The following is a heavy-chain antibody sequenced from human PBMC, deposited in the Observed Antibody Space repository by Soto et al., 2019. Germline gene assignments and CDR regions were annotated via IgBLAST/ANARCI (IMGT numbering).Heavy chain of an antibody. CDR2: IYPGDSDT. Sequence: GESLRVCSKDSGYSFTSYWIGCVRQMTEKGLEWMGIIYPGDSDTSYSTSCQGQVTISADKYISTAYRQWSSLKASDTAMYYFARSFYPTKGGYDFYGMDVWGQGTTVTVSS. CDR3: ARSFYPTKGGYDFYGMDV. V-gene: IGHV5-51*01. CDR1: GYSFTSYW. J-gene: IGHJ6*01. D-gene: IGHD5-12*01.